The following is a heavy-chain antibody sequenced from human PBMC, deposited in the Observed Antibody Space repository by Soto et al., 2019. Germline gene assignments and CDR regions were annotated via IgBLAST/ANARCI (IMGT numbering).Heavy chain of an antibody. CDR1: GYSFTSYW. J-gene: IGHJ3*02. CDR2: IYPGDSDT. V-gene: IGHV5-51*01. CDR3: GSSLEWSYTRAFDI. D-gene: IGHD3-3*01. Sequence: PEESLKISCKGSGYSFTSYWIGWVRQMPGKGLEWMGIIYPGDSDTRYSPSFQGQVTISADKSISTAYLQWSSLKASDTAMYYCGSSLEWSYTRAFDIWGQGTMVTVSS.